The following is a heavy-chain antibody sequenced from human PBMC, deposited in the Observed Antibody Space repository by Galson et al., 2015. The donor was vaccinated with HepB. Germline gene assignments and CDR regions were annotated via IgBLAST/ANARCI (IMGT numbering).Heavy chain of an antibody. J-gene: IGHJ5*02. V-gene: IGHV1-69*13. CDR2: IIPIFGTA. CDR3: ARERTVTTGLPVTTWFDP. Sequence: SVKVSCRASGGTFSSYAISWVRQAPGQGLEWMGGIIPIFGTANYAQKFQGRVTITADESTSTAYMELSSLRSEDTAVYDCARERTVTTGLPVTTWFDPWGQGTLVTVSS. D-gene: IGHD4-17*01. CDR1: GGTFSSYA.